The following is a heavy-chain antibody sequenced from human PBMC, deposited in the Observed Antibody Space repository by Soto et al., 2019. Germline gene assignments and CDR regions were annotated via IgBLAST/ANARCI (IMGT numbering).Heavy chain of an antibody. J-gene: IGHJ6*02. Sequence: LSLTCTVSGGSISSGGYYWTWIRQHPGKGLEWIGYIYYSGSTYYNPSLKSRVTISVDTSENQFSLKLSSVTAADTAVYYCASVCGGDCHYVMAFRAQGSSVPVSS. CDR3: ASVCGGDCHYVMAF. D-gene: IGHD2-21*02. V-gene: IGHV4-31*03. CDR1: GGSISSGGYY. CDR2: IYYSGST.